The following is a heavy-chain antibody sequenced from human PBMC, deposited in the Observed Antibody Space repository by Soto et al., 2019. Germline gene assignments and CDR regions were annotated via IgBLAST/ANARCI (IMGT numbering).Heavy chain of an antibody. CDR2: INAGNGNT. D-gene: IGHD3-16*02. Sequence: ASVKVSCKASGYTFTSYAMHWVRQAPGQRLEWMGWINAGNGNTKYSQKFQDRVTITRDTSASTAYMELSSLRSEDTAVYCCARDLGPYDYVWGSYRHNWFDPWGQGTLVTVSS. V-gene: IGHV1-3*01. CDR3: ARDLGPYDYVWGSYRHNWFDP. CDR1: GYTFTSYA. J-gene: IGHJ5*02.